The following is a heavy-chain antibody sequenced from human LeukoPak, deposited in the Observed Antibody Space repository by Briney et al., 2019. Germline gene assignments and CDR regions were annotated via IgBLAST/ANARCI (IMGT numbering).Heavy chain of an antibody. CDR1: GGTFSSYA. Sequence: SVKVSCKASGGTFSSYAISWVRQAPGQGLEWMGGIIPIFGTANYAQKFQGRVTITADESTSTAYMELSSLRSEDTAVYYCARGGTGTLYDRNYQNDAFDIWGQGTMVTVSS. CDR2: IIPIFGTA. J-gene: IGHJ3*02. D-gene: IGHD1-7*01. CDR3: ARGGTGTLYDRNYQNDAFDI. V-gene: IGHV1-69*13.